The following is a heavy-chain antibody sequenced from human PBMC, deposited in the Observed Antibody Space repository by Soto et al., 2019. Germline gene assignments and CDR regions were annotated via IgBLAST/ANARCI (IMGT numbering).Heavy chain of an antibody. V-gene: IGHV3-21*01. J-gene: IGHJ6*02. CDR2: ISSSSSYI. CDR3: ARDREQLVPYYGMDV. Sequence: XGSLSLSCAAAGVTFSSYNLNWVRQAPGKGLEWVSSISSSSSYIYYADSVKGRFTISRDNAKNSLYLQMNSLRAEDTAVYYCARDREQLVPYYGMDVWGQGTTVTVSS. D-gene: IGHD6-13*01. CDR1: GVTFSSYN.